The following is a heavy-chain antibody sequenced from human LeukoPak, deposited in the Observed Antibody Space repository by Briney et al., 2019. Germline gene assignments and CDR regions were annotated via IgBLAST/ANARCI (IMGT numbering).Heavy chain of an antibody. J-gene: IGHJ3*01. CDR2: LNNGGDT. D-gene: IGHD2-2*02. CDR3: ARAIGVYAFDV. CDR1: GGSIGNFY. V-gene: IGHV4-4*07. Sequence: SSETLSLTCTVSGGSIGNFYWSWIRQPAGKGLEWIGRLNNGGDTNYSPSLRSRVTISVDTSENHFSLILSSVTVADTAIYYCARAIGVYAFDVWGQGTMVTVSS.